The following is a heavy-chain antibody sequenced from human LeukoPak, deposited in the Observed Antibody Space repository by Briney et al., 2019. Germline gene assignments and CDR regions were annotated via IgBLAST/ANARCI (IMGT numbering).Heavy chain of an antibody. CDR1: GGSISSYY. V-gene: IGHV4-59*01. CDR2: IYYSGST. D-gene: IGHD6-13*01. CDR3: ARVSSSSWYFGWFDP. Sequence: PSETLSLTFTVPGGSISSYYWSWIRQPPGKGLEWIEYIYYSGSTNYNPSLKSRVTISVDTSKNQSSLKLSSVTAADTAVYYCARVSSSSWYFGWFDPWGQGTLVTVSS. J-gene: IGHJ5*02.